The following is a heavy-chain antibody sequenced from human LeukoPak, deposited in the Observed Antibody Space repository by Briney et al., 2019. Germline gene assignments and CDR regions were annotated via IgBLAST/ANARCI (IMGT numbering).Heavy chain of an antibody. V-gene: IGHV1-69*13. J-gene: IGHJ4*02. Sequence: GASVTVSCKASGGTFSSYAISWVRQAPGQGLEWMGGIIPIFGTANYAQKFQGRVTITADESTSTAYMGLSSLRSEDTAVYYCARSKGPGAMGVEIDYWGQGTLVTVSS. CDR2: IIPIFGTA. CDR1: GGTFSSYA. D-gene: IGHD5-18*01. CDR3: ARSKGPGAMGVEIDY.